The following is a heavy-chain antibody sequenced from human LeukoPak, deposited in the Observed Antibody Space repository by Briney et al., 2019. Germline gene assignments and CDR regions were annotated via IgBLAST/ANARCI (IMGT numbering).Heavy chain of an antibody. D-gene: IGHD1-1*01. J-gene: IGHJ4*02. CDR1: GFTFSDYF. Sequence: GGSLRLSCAASGFTFSDYFMSWVRQAPGKGLEWLSYINGRGTYIDYAESLKGRITISRDNAQNSLYQQMNSLRVEDTAVYYCARSGREATEIDYWGQGTLVTVSS. V-gene: IGHV3-11*06. CDR3: ARSGREATEIDY. CDR2: INGRGTYI.